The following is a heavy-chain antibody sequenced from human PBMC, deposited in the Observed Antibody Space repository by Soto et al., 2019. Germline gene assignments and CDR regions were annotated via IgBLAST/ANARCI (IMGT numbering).Heavy chain of an antibody. Sequence: QVQLQESGPGLVKSSGTLSLTSAVSSGSITSSSWYSWVRQPPGKGLGWIREIQHSGTTYRNPALESRNSISLDAPTNQFSLRLSSVTAADTAVYYCAGQGDRSYTWTYWGQGTLVTVSS. D-gene: IGHD1-1*01. CDR1: SGSITSSSW. CDR3: AGQGDRSYTWTY. J-gene: IGHJ4*02. V-gene: IGHV4-4*02. CDR2: IQHSGTT.